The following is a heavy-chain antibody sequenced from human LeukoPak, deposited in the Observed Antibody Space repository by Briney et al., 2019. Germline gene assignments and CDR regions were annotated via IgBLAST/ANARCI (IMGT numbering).Heavy chain of an antibody. D-gene: IGHD2-2*01. CDR1: GGSISSYY. CDR3: ARLPAADTTRYMDV. Sequence: SETLSLTCTVSGGSISSYYWSWIRQPAGKGLEWTGRIYTRGSTNYNPSLKSRVTMSVDTSKNQFSLKLSSVTAADTAVYYCARLPAADTTRYMDVWGKGTTVTVSS. J-gene: IGHJ6*03. CDR2: IYTRGST. V-gene: IGHV4-4*07.